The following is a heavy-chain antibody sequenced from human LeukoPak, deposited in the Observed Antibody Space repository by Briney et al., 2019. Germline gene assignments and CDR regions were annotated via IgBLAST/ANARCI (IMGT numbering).Heavy chain of an antibody. J-gene: IGHJ4*02. Sequence: SETLSLTCAVSGYAISSGYSWGWIRQPPRKGLEWIGSIFHHGSTYYNPSPKSRVTISIDTSKNQFSLRLSSVTAADTAVYYCARVYYGDYHFDYWGQGTLVTVSS. V-gene: IGHV4-38-2*01. CDR2: IFHHGST. CDR1: GYAISSGYS. D-gene: IGHD4-17*01. CDR3: ARVYYGDYHFDY.